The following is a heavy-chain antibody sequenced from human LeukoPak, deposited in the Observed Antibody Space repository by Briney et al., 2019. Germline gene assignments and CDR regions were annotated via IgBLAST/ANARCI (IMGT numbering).Heavy chain of an antibody. CDR2: ISGSGGST. D-gene: IGHD3-22*01. CDR1: GFTFSSYA. V-gene: IGHV3-23*01. J-gene: IGHJ4*02. CDR3: AKGNYYDSSGYSLDY. Sequence: PGGSLRLSCAASGFTFSSYAMSWVRQAPGKGLEWVSAISGSGGSTYYADSVKGRFTISRDNSKNTLYLQMNSLRAEDTAVYYCAKGNYYDSSGYSLDYWGQGTLVTVSS.